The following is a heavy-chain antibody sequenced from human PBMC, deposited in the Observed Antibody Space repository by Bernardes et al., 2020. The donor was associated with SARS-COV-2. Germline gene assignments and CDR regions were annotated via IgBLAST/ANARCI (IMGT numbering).Heavy chain of an antibody. Sequence: GGSLRLSCAASGFTFSNAWMSWVRQAPGKGLEWVGRMKSKTDGGTTDYAAPVKGRFTISRDDSKNTLYLQMNSLKTEDTAVYYCTTGGAITIFGVVIVMDAFDIWGQGTMVTVSS. V-gene: IGHV3-15*01. D-gene: IGHD3-3*01. CDR2: MKSKTDGGTT. CDR1: GFTFSNAW. J-gene: IGHJ3*02. CDR3: TTGGAITIFGVVIVMDAFDI.